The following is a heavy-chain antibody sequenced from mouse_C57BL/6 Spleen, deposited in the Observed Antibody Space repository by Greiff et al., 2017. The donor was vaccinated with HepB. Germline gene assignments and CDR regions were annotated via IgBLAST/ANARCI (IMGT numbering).Heavy chain of an antibody. CDR1: GFSLTSYG. CDR3: ARGPTVVNYFDY. V-gene: IGHV2-2*01. CDR2: IWSGGST. D-gene: IGHD1-1*01. J-gene: IGHJ2*01. Sequence: QVHVKQSGPGLVQPSQSLSITCTVSGFSLTSYGVHWVRQSPGKGLEWLGVIWSGGSTDYNAAFISRLSISKDNSKSQVFFKMNSLQADDTAIYYCARGPTVVNYFDYWGQGTTLTVSS.